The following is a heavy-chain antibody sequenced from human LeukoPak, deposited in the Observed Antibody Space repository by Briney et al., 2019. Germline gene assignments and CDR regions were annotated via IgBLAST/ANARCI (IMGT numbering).Heavy chain of an antibody. CDR1: GGSFSGYY. CDR3: ASRRLQFRFRPFDH. D-gene: IGHD5-24*01. CDR2: INHSGST. J-gene: IGHJ4*02. V-gene: IGHV4-34*01. Sequence: PETLSLTCAVYGGSFSGYYWSWIRQPPGKGLEWIGEINHSGSTNYNPSLKSRVTISVDTSKNQLSLKLSSVTAADTAVYYCASRRLQFRFRPFDHWGQGTLVTVSS.